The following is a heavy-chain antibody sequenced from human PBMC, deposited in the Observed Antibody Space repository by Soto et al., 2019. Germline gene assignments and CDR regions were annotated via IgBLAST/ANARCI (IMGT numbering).Heavy chain of an antibody. Sequence: GASVKVSCKASGYTFTSYAMHWVRQAPGQRLEWMGWINAGNGNTKYSQKFQGRVTITRDTSASTAYMELSSLRSEDTAVCYCASYLATVVTGYYGMDVWGQGTTVTVSS. CDR1: GYTFTSYA. V-gene: IGHV1-3*01. D-gene: IGHD4-17*01. CDR3: ASYLATVVTGYYGMDV. CDR2: INAGNGNT. J-gene: IGHJ6*02.